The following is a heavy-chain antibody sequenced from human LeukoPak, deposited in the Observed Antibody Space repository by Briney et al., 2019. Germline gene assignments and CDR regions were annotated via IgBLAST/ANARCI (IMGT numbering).Heavy chain of an antibody. J-gene: IGHJ6*03. CDR1: GGSISSYY. CDR3: ARSGAAAGPLSYYYMDV. Sequence: SETLSLTCTVSGGSISSYYWSWIRQPPGKGLEWIGYIYYSGSTNYNPPLKSRVTISVDTSKNQFSLKLSSVTAADTAVYYCARSGAAAGPLSYYYMDVWGKGTTVTVSS. D-gene: IGHD6-13*01. CDR2: IYYSGST. V-gene: IGHV4-59*01.